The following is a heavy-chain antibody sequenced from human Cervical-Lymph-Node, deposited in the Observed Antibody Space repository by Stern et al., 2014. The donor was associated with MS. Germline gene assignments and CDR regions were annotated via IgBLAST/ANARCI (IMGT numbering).Heavy chain of an antibody. J-gene: IGHJ4*02. CDR1: GFSLSTSGLG. V-gene: IGHV2-5*02. CDR2: IYWDDQK. CDR3: AHRTAGPFDY. Sequence: QVTLRESGPALVKPTQTLTLTCTFSGFSLSTSGLGVGWIRQPPGEALEWLAYIYWDDQKCYSPSLKSRLTITKDTSKNQVVLTLTNVGPVDTATYYCAHRTAGPFDYWGQGTLVTVSS.